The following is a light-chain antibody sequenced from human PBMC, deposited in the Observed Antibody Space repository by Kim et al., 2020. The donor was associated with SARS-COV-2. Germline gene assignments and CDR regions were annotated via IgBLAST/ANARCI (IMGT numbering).Light chain of an antibody. J-gene: IGLJ2*01. CDR3: SSYTSSSTLVV. CDR2: DVS. V-gene: IGLV2-14*03. CDR1: SSDVGGYND. Sequence: QSITSYCTGTSSDVGGYNDVYWYQHHPGKAPKLMMYDVSNRPSGVSNRFSGSKSGNAASLTISGLQAEDEADYYCSSYTSSSTLVVFGGGTQLTVL.